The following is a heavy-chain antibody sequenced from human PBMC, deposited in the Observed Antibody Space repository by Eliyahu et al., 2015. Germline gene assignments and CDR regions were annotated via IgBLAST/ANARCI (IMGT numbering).Heavy chain of an antibody. CDR2: IWADGG. V-gene: IGHV3-33*01. J-gene: IGHJ4*02. CDR1: GFGFSMSA. Sequence: QVQLVESGGGVVQPGRSLXXSXAASGFGFSMSAMHWVRQAPGKGLEWLAGIWADGGKAEHEGRFIISRDNSKNTLFLSMASLSADDTAVYYCAREGAPRYLDYWGQGTQVTVSS. D-gene: IGHD1-14*01. CDR3: AREGAPRYLDY.